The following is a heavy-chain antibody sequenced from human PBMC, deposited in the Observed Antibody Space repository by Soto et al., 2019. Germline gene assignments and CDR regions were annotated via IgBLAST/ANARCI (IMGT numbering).Heavy chain of an antibody. D-gene: IGHD6-13*01. CDR1: GFTFSSNY. Sequence: LRLSCAASGFTFSSNYMSWVRQSPVRGLELVSVIYSGGSTYYADSVKGRFTISRDNSKNTLYLQMNSLRAEDTAVYYCARDYTLAGPLAKYYYYGMEVWGQGTTVTVS. V-gene: IGHV3-53*01. J-gene: IGHJ6*01. CDR3: ARDYTLAGPLAKYYYYGMEV. CDR2: IYSGGST.